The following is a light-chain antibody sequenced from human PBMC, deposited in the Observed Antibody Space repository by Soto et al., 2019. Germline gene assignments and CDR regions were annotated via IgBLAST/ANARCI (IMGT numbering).Light chain of an antibody. Sequence: DIVMTQSPLSLPVTPGEPASISCRSSQSLLHRNGKTFFDWYLQKPGQSPQVLIYLGSNRASGVPDRFSGSWSGTDFILKISRVEAEDVGVYYCMQALQTPYTFGQGTKRAIK. V-gene: IGKV2-28*01. J-gene: IGKJ2*01. CDR3: MQALQTPYT. CDR1: QSLLHRNGKTF. CDR2: LGS.